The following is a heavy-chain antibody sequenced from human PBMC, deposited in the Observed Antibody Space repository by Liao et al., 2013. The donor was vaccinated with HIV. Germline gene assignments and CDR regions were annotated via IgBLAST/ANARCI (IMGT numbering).Heavy chain of an antibody. J-gene: IGHJ6*03. CDR1: GGSISSSSYY. CDR2: IYYSGST. CDR3: ARGNQGAYYYYMDV. V-gene: IGHV4-39*07. Sequence: QLQLHESGPGLVKPSETLSLTCTVSGGSISSSSYYWGWIRQPPGKGLEWIGSIYYSGSTYYNPSLKSRVTISVDTSKNQFSLKLTSVTAADTAVYYCARGNQGAYYYYMDVWGKGTTVTVSS. D-gene: IGHD1-14*01.